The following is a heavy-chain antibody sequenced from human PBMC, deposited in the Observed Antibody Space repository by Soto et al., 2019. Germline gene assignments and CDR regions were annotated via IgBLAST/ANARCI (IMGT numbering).Heavy chain of an antibody. CDR2: MNPNSGNT. V-gene: IGHV1-8*01. CDR1: AYTFTSYD. J-gene: IGHJ6*03. CDR3: ARAPGPVNMDV. Sequence: ASVTVSCKASAYTFTSYDINCVRQATGQGLEWMGWMNPNSGNTGYAQKFQGRVTMTRNTSISTAYMELSSLRSEDTAVYYCARAPGPVNMDVWGKGTTVTVSS. D-gene: IGHD3-10*01.